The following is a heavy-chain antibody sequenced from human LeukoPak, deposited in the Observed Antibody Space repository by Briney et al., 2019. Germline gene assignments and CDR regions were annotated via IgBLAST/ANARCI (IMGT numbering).Heavy chain of an antibody. V-gene: IGHV3-7*01. J-gene: IGHJ3*02. Sequence: SGGSLRLSCTASGFTFSSYWMSWVRQAPGKGLEWVANIKQDGSEKYYVDSVKGRFTISRDNAKNSLYLQMYSLRAEDTAAYYCARDVRADFCSGYPNHAFDIWGQGTLVTVSS. D-gene: IGHD3-3*01. CDR1: GFTFSSYW. CDR2: IKQDGSEK. CDR3: ARDVRADFCSGYPNHAFDI.